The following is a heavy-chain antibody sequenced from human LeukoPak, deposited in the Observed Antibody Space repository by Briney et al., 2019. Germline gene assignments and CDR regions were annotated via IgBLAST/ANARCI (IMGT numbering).Heavy chain of an antibody. D-gene: IGHD3-22*01. J-gene: IGHJ4*02. CDR1: GGSISSYY. Sequence: SETLSLTCTVSGGSISSYYWSWIRRPAGKGLEWIGRIYTSGSTNYNPSLKSRVTMSVDTSKNQFSLKLSSVTAADAAVYYCTRGYDSSGYSDYWGQGTLVTVSS. CDR3: TRGYDSSGYSDY. CDR2: IYTSGST. V-gene: IGHV4-4*07.